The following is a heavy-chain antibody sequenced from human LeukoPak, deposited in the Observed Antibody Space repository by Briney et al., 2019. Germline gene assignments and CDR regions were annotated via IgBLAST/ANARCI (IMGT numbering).Heavy chain of an antibody. Sequence: PSETLSLTCAVSGGSISSSSWWSWVRQPPGKGLEWIGRIHTSGSTNYNPSLKSRVTMSVDTSKNQFSLKLSSVTAADTAVYYCARVFSDAFDIWGQGTMVTVSS. CDR2: IHTSGST. CDR3: ARVFSDAFDI. D-gene: IGHD2/OR15-2a*01. J-gene: IGHJ3*02. CDR1: GGSISSSSW. V-gene: IGHV4-4*02.